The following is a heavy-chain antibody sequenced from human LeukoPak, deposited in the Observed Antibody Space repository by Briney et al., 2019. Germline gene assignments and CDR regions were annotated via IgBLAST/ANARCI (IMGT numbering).Heavy chain of an antibody. Sequence: PSQTLSLTCTVSGGSISSGSYYWSWIRQPAGKGLEWIGRIYTSGNTNYNPSLKSRVTISVDTSKNQFSLKLSSVTAADTAVYYCAREASPYYYYYMDVWGKGTTVTVSS. J-gene: IGHJ6*03. CDR1: GGSISSGSYY. V-gene: IGHV4-61*02. CDR3: AREASPYYYYYMDV. CDR2: IYTSGNT.